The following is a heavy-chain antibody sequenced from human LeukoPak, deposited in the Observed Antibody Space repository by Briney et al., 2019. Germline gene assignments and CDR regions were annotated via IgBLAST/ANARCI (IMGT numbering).Heavy chain of an antibody. V-gene: IGHV4-34*01. Sequence: SETLSLTCAVYGGSFSGYYWSWIRQPPGKGLEWIGEINHSGSTNYNPSLKSRVTISVDTSKNQFSLKLSSVTAADTAVYYRARGSNDFWSGYYTGIRWGWFDPWGQGTLVTVSS. CDR2: INHSGST. J-gene: IGHJ5*02. CDR1: GGSFSGYY. D-gene: IGHD3-3*01. CDR3: ARGSNDFWSGYYTGIRWGWFDP.